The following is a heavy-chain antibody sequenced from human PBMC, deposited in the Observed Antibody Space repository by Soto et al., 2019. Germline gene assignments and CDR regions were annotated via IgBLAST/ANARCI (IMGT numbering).Heavy chain of an antibody. CDR2: ISGSGDST. V-gene: IGHV3-23*01. D-gene: IGHD2-15*01. CDR3: ARRGPATYFDY. J-gene: IGHJ4*02. Sequence: GGSLRLSCAASGFTFSSYAMNWLRQAPGKGLEWVSVISGSGDSTYYADSVKGRFTISRDNSKNTLYLQMNSLRTEDTAVYYCARRGPATYFDYWGQGTLVTVSS. CDR1: GFTFSSYA.